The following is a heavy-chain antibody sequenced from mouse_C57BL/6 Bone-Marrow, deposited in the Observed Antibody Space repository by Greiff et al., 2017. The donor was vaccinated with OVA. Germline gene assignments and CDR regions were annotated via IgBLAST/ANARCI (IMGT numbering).Heavy chain of an antibody. D-gene: IGHD1-1*01. CDR1: GYAFSSYW. CDR2: IYPGDGDT. Sequence: VMLVESGAELVKPGASVKISCKASGYAFSSYWMNWVKQRPGKGLEWIGQIYPGDGDTNYNGKFKGKATLTADKSSSTAYMQLSSLTSEDSAVYFCAKRRFNYYGSSYVDYWGQGTSVTVSS. V-gene: IGHV1-80*01. CDR3: AKRRFNYYGSSYVDY. J-gene: IGHJ4*01.